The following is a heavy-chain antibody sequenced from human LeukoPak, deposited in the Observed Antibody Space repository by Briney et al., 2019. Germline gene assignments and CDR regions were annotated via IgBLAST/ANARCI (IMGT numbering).Heavy chain of an antibody. Sequence: PGGSLRLSCAASGFTFSSYGMHWVRQAPGKGPEWVAVISYDGSNKYYADSVKGRFTISRDNSKNTLYLQMNSLRAEDTAVYYCAKDHGIAVAGTPGLDYWGQGTLVTVSS. CDR2: ISYDGSNK. J-gene: IGHJ4*02. D-gene: IGHD6-19*01. CDR1: GFTFSSYG. CDR3: AKDHGIAVAGTPGLDY. V-gene: IGHV3-30*18.